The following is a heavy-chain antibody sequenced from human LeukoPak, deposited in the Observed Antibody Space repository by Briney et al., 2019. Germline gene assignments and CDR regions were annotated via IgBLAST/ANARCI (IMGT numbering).Heavy chain of an antibody. CDR3: ARDGVTTHATYYYYYMDV. D-gene: IGHD3-22*01. V-gene: IGHV1-18*01. Sequence: ASVKVSCKTSGYTFTSYGISWVRQAPGQGLEWMGWISAYNGNTNYAQKLQGRVTMTTDTSMSTAYMELRSLRSDDTAVYYCARDGVTTHATYYYYYMDVWGKGTTVTISS. CDR2: ISAYNGNT. CDR1: GYTFTSYG. J-gene: IGHJ6*03.